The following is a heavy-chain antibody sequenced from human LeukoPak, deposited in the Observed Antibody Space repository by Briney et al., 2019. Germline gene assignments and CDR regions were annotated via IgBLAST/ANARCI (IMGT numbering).Heavy chain of an antibody. CDR1: GGSLSSGDYY. CDR3: ARADYDFWSGYYKDYYYYYMDV. Sequence: SQTLSLTCTVSGGSLSSGDYYWSWIRQPPGKGLEWIGYIYYSGSTYYNPSLKRRVTISVDTSKNQFSLKLSSVTAADTAVYYCARADYDFWSGYYKDYYYYYMDVWGKGTTVTVSS. V-gene: IGHV4-30-4*08. J-gene: IGHJ6*03. D-gene: IGHD3-3*01. CDR2: IYYSGST.